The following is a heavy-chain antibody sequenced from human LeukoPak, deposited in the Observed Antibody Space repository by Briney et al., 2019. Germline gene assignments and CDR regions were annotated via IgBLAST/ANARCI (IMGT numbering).Heavy chain of an antibody. CDR2: ISYDGSNK. J-gene: IGHJ4*02. D-gene: IGHD1-1*01. V-gene: IGHV3-30*04. CDR3: AYYHVNEEPPTF. Sequence: GGSLRLSCAASGFTFSSYAMHWVRQAPGKGLEWVAVISYDGSNKYYADSVKGRFTVSRDNSKNMLYLQMNSLRAEDTAVYYCAYYHVNEEPPTFWGQGTLVTVSS. CDR1: GFTFSSYA.